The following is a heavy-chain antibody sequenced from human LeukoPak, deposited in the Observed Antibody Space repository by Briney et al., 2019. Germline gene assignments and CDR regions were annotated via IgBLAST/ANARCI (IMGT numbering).Heavy chain of an antibody. CDR1: GFTFSSYP. CDR2: ISGGSSYI. CDR3: ARGDYYDSSPHY. J-gene: IGHJ1*01. D-gene: IGHD3-22*01. V-gene: IGHV3-21*01. Sequence: GGTLRLSCAASGFTFSSYPMSWVRQAPGKGLEWVASISGGSSYIFHADSVKGRFTISRDNSKNSVFLQMNSLRVDDTALYYCARGDYYDSSPHYWGQGTLVIVSS.